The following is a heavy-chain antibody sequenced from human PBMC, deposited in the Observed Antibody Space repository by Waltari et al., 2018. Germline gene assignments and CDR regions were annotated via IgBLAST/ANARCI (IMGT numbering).Heavy chain of an antibody. CDR2: VGPKEVET. J-gene: IGHJ5*02. CDR3: SRSGSDDWFDP. D-gene: IGHD2-15*01. Sequence: VQLLQSGAEVKKPGATVTISCKSSGYTFTDYYIHWVQQTPGKGLEWVGRVGPKEVETIYEEKFQDRVTISADTATDTVYMIMNGLRVDDTARYFCSRSGSDDWFDPWGRGTPVTVVS. V-gene: IGHV1-69-2*01. CDR1: GYTFTDYY.